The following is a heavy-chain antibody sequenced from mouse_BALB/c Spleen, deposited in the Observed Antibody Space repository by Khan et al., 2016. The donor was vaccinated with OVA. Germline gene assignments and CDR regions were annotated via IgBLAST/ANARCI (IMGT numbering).Heavy chain of an antibody. V-gene: IGHV1-5*01. Sequence: VQLQQSGTVLARPGASVRMSCKASGYTFANYWMHWVKQRPGQGLEWIGTIYPGNSDTDYNQKFSGKAKLNAGTSTSTAYMELSSLTNEDSAVYYCARNGFGNYEIWDYWGQGTTLTVSS. D-gene: IGHD2-1*01. CDR2: IYPGNSDT. J-gene: IGHJ2*01. CDR3: ARNGFGNYEIWDY. CDR1: GYTFANYW.